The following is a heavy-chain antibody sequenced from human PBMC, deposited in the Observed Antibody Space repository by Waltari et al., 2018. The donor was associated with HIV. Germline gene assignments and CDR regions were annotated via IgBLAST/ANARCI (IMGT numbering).Heavy chain of an antibody. J-gene: IGHJ4*02. CDR1: GYTFTTYD. Sequence: QVQLVQSGAEVKKPGASVKVSCKASGYTFTTYDLNWVRQATGQGLEWMGRMNPNSGNTGYAQKFQGRVTMTRNTSITTAHMELSSLRSDDTAVYYCARGRSGNYRGNSVVDYWGQGTLVTVSS. CDR3: ARGRSGNYRGNSVVDY. CDR2: MNPNSGNT. V-gene: IGHV1-8*01. D-gene: IGHD1-26*01.